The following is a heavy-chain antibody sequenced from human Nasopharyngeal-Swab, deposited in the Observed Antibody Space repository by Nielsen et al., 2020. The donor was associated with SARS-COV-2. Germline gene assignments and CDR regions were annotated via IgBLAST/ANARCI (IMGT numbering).Heavy chain of an antibody. J-gene: IGHJ6*02. D-gene: IGHD6-19*01. CDR2: INAYNGNT. Sequence: WVRQAPGQGLQWMGWINAYNGNTNYAQKVQGRVTLTTDTSTSTAYMELRSLRSDDTAVYYCARGLYSSGFSYYYYGMDVWGQGTTVTVSS. CDR3: ARGLYSSGFSYYYYGMDV. V-gene: IGHV1-18*01.